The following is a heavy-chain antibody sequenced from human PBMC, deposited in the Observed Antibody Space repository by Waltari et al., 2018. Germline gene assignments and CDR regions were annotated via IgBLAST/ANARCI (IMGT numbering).Heavy chain of an antibody. CDR3: ARYYYDFLYYFDY. J-gene: IGHJ4*02. Sequence: EVQLVESGGGLVQPGGSLRLSCAASGFTFSTFRMGWVRQAPGKGLEGVVNMKEDGSGKYYVESVKGRLTISRDNAKNSLYLQMNSLRGEDTAVYYCARYYYDFLYYFDYWGQGALVTVSS. D-gene: IGHD3-22*01. CDR2: MKEDGSGK. CDR1: GFTFSTFR. V-gene: IGHV3-7*01.